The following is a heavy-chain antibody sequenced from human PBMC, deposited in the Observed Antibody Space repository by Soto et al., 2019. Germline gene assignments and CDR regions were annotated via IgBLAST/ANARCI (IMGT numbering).Heavy chain of an antibody. J-gene: IGHJ3*02. Sequence: GGSLRLSCTTSGFTSGDYAMSWFRQAPAKGLEWGGLIRSKAYGETTEYAASVKGRFTISRDDSKSIAYMQMNSLETEDTAVYYCGRALRYCTTTACYFAFDIWGRGTLVTVSS. CDR2: IRSKAYGETT. V-gene: IGHV3-49*03. CDR1: GFTSGDYA. CDR3: GRALRYCTTTACYFAFDI. D-gene: IGHD2-2*01.